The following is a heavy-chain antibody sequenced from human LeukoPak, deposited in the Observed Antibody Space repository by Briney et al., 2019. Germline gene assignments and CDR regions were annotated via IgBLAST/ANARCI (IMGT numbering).Heavy chain of an antibody. V-gene: IGHV3-33*01. CDR1: GFTFSDYV. J-gene: IGHJ3*02. CDR2: MWFDGSDK. D-gene: IGHD4-17*01. Sequence: GGSLRLSCAASGFTFSDYVMHWVRQAPGKGLEWVSLMWFDGSDKYYADSVKGRFTISRDNSKNTLYLQMNSLRAEDTAVYYCARHLSGDDIWGQGTMVTVSS. CDR3: ARHLSGDDI.